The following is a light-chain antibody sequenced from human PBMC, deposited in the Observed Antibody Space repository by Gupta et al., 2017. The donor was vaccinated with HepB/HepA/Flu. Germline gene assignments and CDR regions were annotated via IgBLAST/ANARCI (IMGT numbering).Light chain of an antibody. V-gene: IGKV1-39*01. CDR1: QGISSS. J-gene: IGKJ2*01. CDR3: QQTDRTPYT. Sequence: DIQMTQSPSSLSASVGDRVTITCRASQGISSSLSWYQQKPGTAPKLLIYRACSWQSGVPSRFSGSGSGTDFTLTITRRQPEDSATYCCQQTDRTPYTFGQGSQVEIK. CDR2: RAC.